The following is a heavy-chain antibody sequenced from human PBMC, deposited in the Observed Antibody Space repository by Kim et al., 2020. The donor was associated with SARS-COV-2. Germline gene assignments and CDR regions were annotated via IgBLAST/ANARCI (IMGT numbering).Heavy chain of an antibody. D-gene: IGHD6-13*01. V-gene: IGHV4-59*01. J-gene: IGHJ6*02. CDR2: IYYSGST. CDR3: ARVRGIAAAGRPEYYYYYGMDV. Sequence: SETLSLTCTVSGGSISSYYWSWIRQPPGKGLEWIGYIYYSGSTNYNPSLKSRVTISVDTSKNQFSLKLSSVTAADTAVYYCARVRGIAAAGRPEYYYYYGMDVWGQGTTVTVSS. CDR1: GGSISSYY.